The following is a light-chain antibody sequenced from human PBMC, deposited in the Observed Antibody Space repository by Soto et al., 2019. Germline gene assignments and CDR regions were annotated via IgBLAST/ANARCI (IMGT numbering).Light chain of an antibody. V-gene: IGKV1-33*01. CDR1: RTIDNY. Sequence: DIQMTQSPSSLSASLGDRVKITCRASRTIDNYLNWYQQKPGRAPKLLIYDASNLEAGVPSRFRGSGSGTDFTFTIRRLKPEDIATYYCQQYENIPTFGQGTRLEIK. CDR3: QQYENIPT. CDR2: DAS. J-gene: IGKJ5*01.